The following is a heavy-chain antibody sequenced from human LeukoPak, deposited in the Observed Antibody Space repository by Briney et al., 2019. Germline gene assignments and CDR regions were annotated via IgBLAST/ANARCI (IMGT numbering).Heavy chain of an antibody. CDR2: IYYSGST. CDR1: GGSISSSSYY. V-gene: IGHV4-39*07. D-gene: IGHD4-11*01. Sequence: SETLSLTCTVSGGSISSSSYYWGWIRQPPGKGLEWIGSIYYSGSTYYNPSLKSRVTISVDRSKNQFSLKLSSVTAADTAVYYCARGGDYTDYFDYWGQGTLVTVSS. J-gene: IGHJ4*02. CDR3: ARGGDYTDYFDY.